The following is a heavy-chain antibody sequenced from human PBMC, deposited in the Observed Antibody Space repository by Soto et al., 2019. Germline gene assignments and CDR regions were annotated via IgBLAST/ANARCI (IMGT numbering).Heavy chain of an antibody. CDR1: GGSFSGYY. CDR2: INHSGST. J-gene: IGHJ3*02. D-gene: IGHD3-22*01. V-gene: IGHV4-34*01. CDR3: ARSGIGNYYDSSGYYYHAPFDI. Sequence: SETLSLTCAVYGGSFSGYYWSWIRQPPGKGLEWIGEINHSGSTNYNPSLKSRVTISVDTSKNQFSLKLSSVTAADTAVYYCARSGIGNYYDSSGYYYHAPFDIWGQGTMVTVSS.